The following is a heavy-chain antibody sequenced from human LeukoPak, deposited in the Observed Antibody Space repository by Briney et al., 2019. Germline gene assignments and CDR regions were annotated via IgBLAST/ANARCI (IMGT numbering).Heavy chain of an antibody. CDR1: GGSFSGYY. Sequence: SETLSLTCAVYGGSFSGYYWSWIRQPPGKGLEWIGEINHSGSTNYNPSLKSRVTISVDTSKNQFSLKLSSVTAADTAVYYCARAHWSHQLDHWGQGTLVTVSS. CDR2: INHSGST. CDR3: ARAHWSHQLDH. V-gene: IGHV4-34*01. D-gene: IGHD2-2*01. J-gene: IGHJ4*02.